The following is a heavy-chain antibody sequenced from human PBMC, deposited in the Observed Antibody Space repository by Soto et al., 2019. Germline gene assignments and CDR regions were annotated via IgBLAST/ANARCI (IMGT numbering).Heavy chain of an antibody. Sequence: SVKVSCKASGGTFSSYAISWVRQAPGQGLEWMGGIIPIFGTANYAQKFQGRVTITADESTSTAYMELSSLRSEDTAVYYCARGGYCSGGSCYPRIDYWGQGTLVTVS. J-gene: IGHJ4*02. CDR1: GGTFSSYA. CDR2: IIPIFGTA. D-gene: IGHD2-15*01. CDR3: ARGGYCSGGSCYPRIDY. V-gene: IGHV1-69*13.